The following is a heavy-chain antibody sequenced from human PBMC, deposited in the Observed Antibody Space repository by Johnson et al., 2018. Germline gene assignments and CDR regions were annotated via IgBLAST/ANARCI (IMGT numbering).Heavy chain of an antibody. V-gene: IGHV3-30*18. CDR3: AKDRVGAYGGYYYYYMDV. J-gene: IGHJ6*03. CDR2: ISYDGSNK. CDR1: GFTFSSYS. D-gene: IGHD1-26*01. Sequence: QVQLVESGGGVVQPGRSLRLSCAASGFTFSSYSMHWVPQAPGTGLEWVAVISYDGSNKYYADFVNVRFTISREHSKTTLYLQMTSLRAEDTAVYYCAKDRVGAYGGYYYYYMDVWGKGTTVTVSS.